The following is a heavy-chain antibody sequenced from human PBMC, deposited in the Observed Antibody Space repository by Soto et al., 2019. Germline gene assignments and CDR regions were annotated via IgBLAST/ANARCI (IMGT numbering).Heavy chain of an antibody. J-gene: IGHJ4*02. CDR3: ARSLFLASTDTEPVDY. CDR2: ISGGGNDA. D-gene: IGHD3-3*02. V-gene: IGHV3-23*01. CDR1: GFTFSSYA. Sequence: EAQLLESGGGLVQPGGSLVLSCAASGFTFSSYAMSWVRQAPRKGLEWVSSISGGGNDAFYAVSVKGRFTISRDNSRNTLYLQMSSLRADDTAIYYCARSLFLASTDTEPVDYWGQGALVTVSS.